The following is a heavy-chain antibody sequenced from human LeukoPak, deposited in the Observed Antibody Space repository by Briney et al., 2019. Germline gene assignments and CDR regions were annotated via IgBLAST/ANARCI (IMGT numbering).Heavy chain of an antibody. CDR1: GFTFSSYG. CDR3: TRNYYMDV. Sequence: PGGSLRLSCVVSGFTFSSYGMSWVRQAPGKGLEWVGFIRSKAYGGTTEYAASVKGRFTISRDDSKSIAYLQMNSLKTEDTAVYYCTRNYYMDVWGKGTTVTISS. V-gene: IGHV3-49*04. J-gene: IGHJ6*03. CDR2: IRSKAYGGTT.